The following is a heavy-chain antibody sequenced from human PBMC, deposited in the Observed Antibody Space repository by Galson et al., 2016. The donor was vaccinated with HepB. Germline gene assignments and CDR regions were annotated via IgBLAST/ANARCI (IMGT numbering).Heavy chain of an antibody. CDR2: ISKNGST. CDR3: ATDSRYGDPGFFDH. Sequence: TLSLTCSVSGDSIDSLSYHWTWIRQVPGKGLEWIGYISKNGSTNYNPSLKGRLTLAIDTSKNEFSVRLTSVTAADTAFYYCATDSRYGDPGFFDHWGLGTLVTVSS. CDR1: GDSIDSLSYH. J-gene: IGHJ4*02. V-gene: IGHV4-31*03. D-gene: IGHD4-17*01.